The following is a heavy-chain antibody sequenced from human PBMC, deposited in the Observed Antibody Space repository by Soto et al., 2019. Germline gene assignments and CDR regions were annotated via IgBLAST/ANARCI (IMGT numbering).Heavy chain of an antibody. CDR2: ISGSGGST. CDR1: GFTFSSYA. CDR3: AKDRGPSMPTVTSIYFDY. D-gene: IGHD4-17*01. Sequence: EVQLLESGGGLVQPGGSLRLSCAASGFTFSSYAMSWVRQAPGKGLEWVSAISGSGGSTYYADSVKGRFTISRDNSKNTLYLHMNSARADHTAIYYCAKDRGPSMPTVTSIYFDYWGQGTLVTVSS. V-gene: IGHV3-23*01. J-gene: IGHJ4*02.